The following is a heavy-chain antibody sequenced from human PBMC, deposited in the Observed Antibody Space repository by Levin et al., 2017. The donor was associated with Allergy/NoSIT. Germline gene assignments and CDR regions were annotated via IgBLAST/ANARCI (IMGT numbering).Heavy chain of an antibody. CDR3: ARPRDSSSFDAFNI. CDR1: GYICTSYW. V-gene: IGHV5-51*01. CDR2: IYPGDSDT. D-gene: IGHD6-6*01. Sequence: PGESLKISCQGSGYICTSYWIGWVRQMPGKGLEWMGIIYPGDSDTRYSPSFQGQVTISADKSIITAYLQWSSLKASDTAMYYCARPRDSSSFDAFNIWGQGTMVTVSS. J-gene: IGHJ3*02.